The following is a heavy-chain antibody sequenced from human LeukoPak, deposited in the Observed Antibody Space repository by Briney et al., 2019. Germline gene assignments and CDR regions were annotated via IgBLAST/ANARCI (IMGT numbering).Heavy chain of an antibody. J-gene: IGHJ4*02. V-gene: IGHV3-15*01. CDR3: PIGYCSGGSCYPDFDY. Sequence: GGSLRLSCAASGFTFSNAWMSWVRQAPGKGLDWVGRIKSKTDGGTTDYAAPVKGRFTISRDDSKNTLYLQMNSLKTEDTAVYYCPIGYCSGGSCYPDFDYWGQGTLVTVSS. D-gene: IGHD2-15*01. CDR2: IKSKTDGGTT. CDR1: GFTFSNAW.